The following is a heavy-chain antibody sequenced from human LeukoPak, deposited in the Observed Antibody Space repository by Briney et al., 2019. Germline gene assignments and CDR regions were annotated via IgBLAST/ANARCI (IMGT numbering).Heavy chain of an antibody. CDR3: ARDRATYSSSSRNWFDP. CDR2: ISGSGGST. V-gene: IGHV3-23*01. J-gene: IGHJ5*02. CDR1: GFTFSSYA. Sequence: GGSLRLSCAASGFTFSSYAMSWVRQAPGKGLEWVSAISGSGGSTYYADSVKGRFTISRDNSKNTLYLQMNSLSAEDTAVCYCARDRATYSSSSRNWFDPWGQGTLVTVSS. D-gene: IGHD6-6*01.